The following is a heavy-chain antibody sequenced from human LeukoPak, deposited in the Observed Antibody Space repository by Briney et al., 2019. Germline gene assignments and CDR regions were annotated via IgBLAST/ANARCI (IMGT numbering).Heavy chain of an antibody. Sequence: GGSLRLSCAASGFTFSSYSMNWVRQAPGKGLEWVSSIGRSSSYIYYADSVKGRFTISRDNAKNSLYLQMNSLRVEDTAVYYCARGGLNSDGFDIWGQGTMVTVSS. CDR2: IGRSSSYI. V-gene: IGHV3-21*01. D-gene: IGHD4-23*01. J-gene: IGHJ3*02. CDR3: ARGGLNSDGFDI. CDR1: GFTFSSYS.